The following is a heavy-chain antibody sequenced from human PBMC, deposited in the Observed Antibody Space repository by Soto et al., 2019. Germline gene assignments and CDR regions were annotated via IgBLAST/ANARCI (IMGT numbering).Heavy chain of an antibody. D-gene: IGHD3-16*02. Sequence: QVQLQESGPGLVKPSETLSLTCTVSGGSISSYYWSWIRQPPGKGLEWIGYIYYSGSTNYNPSLKSRVTISVDTSKNQFSLKLSSVTAADTAVYYCARQRGDYIWGSYRMPFDYWGQGTLVTVSS. J-gene: IGHJ4*02. CDR3: ARQRGDYIWGSYRMPFDY. CDR1: GGSISSYY. CDR2: IYYSGST. V-gene: IGHV4-59*08.